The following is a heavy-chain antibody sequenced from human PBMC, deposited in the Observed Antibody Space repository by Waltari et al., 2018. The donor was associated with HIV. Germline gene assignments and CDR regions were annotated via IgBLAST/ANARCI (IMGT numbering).Heavy chain of an antibody. CDR3: TRALAY. Sequence: EVQLVESGGGLVQPGGSLRVSCAASGFTFSASAIHWVRQASGKGRELVGRIRSRGNRYATAYGASVKGRFTVSRDDSKNTAYLQMNNLKTEDTAVYYCTRALAYWGQGTLVTVSP. CDR2: IRSRGNRYAT. D-gene: IGHD3-16*01. V-gene: IGHV3-73*02. J-gene: IGHJ4*02. CDR1: GFTFSASA.